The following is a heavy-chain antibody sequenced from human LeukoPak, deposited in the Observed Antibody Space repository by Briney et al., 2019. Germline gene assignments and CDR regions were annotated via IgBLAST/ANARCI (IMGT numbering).Heavy chain of an antibody. CDR1: GFTSSSYS. D-gene: IGHD2-15*01. CDR3: ARVACSGGSCYQEFDAFDI. Sequence: GGSLRLSCAASGFTSSSYSMNWVRQAPGKGLEWVSSISSSSSYIYYADSVKGRFTISRDNAKNSLYLQMNSLRAEDTAVYYCARVACSGGSCYQEFDAFDIWGQGTMVTVSS. J-gene: IGHJ3*02. CDR2: ISSSSSYI. V-gene: IGHV3-21*04.